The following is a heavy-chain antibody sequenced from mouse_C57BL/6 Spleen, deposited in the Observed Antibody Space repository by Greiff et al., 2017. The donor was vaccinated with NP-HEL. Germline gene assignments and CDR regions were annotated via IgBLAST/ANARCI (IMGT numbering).Heavy chain of an antibody. J-gene: IGHJ2*01. Sequence: VQLQQPGAELVKPGASVKMSCKASGYTFTSYWITWVKQRPGQGLEWIGDIYPGSGSTNYNEKFKSKATLTVDKSSSTAYMQLSSLTSEDSAVYYCARGYDGYYVDWGQGTTLTVSS. CDR1: GYTFTSYW. D-gene: IGHD2-3*01. CDR2: IYPGSGST. V-gene: IGHV1-55*01. CDR3: ARGYDGYYVD.